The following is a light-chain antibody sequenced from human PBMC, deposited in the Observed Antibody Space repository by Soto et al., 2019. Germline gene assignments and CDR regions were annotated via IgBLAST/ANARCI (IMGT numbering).Light chain of an antibody. J-gene: IGLJ3*02. CDR1: GTDVALYGY. V-gene: IGLV2-23*01. Sequence: QSVLTQPASVSGSPGQSITISCSGTGTDVALYGYISWFQQPSGKAPKLIIYQGSNRPAGVSDRFSGSKSGNTASLTISGLRAEDEADYHCCSYAGSGNWVFGGGTKLTVL. CDR3: CSYAGSGNWV. CDR2: QGS.